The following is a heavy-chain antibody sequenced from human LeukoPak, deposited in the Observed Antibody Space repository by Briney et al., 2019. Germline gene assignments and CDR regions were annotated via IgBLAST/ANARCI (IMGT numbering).Heavy chain of an antibody. CDR1: GGTSSTYT. J-gene: IGHJ6*03. Sequence: SVKVSCKASGGTSSTYTITWVRQAPGQGLEWMGGIIPIFRTPNYAQKFQGRVTITTDESTSTAYMELSSLKSEDTAIYHCARVDRYYFYLDVWGKGTTVTVSS. CDR2: IIPIFRTP. V-gene: IGHV1-69*05. CDR3: ARVDRYYFYLDV.